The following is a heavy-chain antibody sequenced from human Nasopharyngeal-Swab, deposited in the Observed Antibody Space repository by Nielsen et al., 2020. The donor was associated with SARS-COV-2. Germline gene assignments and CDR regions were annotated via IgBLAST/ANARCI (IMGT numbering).Heavy chain of an antibody. CDR2: TYYRSKWYN. V-gene: IGHV6-1*01. J-gene: IGHJ5*02. D-gene: IGHD1/OR15-1a*01. Sequence: WIRHSPSRGLEWLGRTYYRSKWYNDYAVSVKSRITINPDTSKNQFSLQLNSVTPEDTAVYYCARDKQGFDPWGQGTLVTVSS. CDR3: ARDKQGFDP.